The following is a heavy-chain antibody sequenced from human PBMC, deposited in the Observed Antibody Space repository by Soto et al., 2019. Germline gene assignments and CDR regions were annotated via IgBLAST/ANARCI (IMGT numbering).Heavy chain of an antibody. CDR3: ARLYYDSSGYLDY. V-gene: IGHV4-39*01. Sequence: SETLSLTCTVSGGSISSSSYYWGWIRQPPGKGLEWIGSIYYSGSTYYNPSLKSRVTISVDTSKNQFSLKLSSVTAADTAVYYCARLYYDSSGYLDYWGQGTLVTVSS. J-gene: IGHJ4*02. CDR1: GGSISSSSYY. CDR2: IYYSGST. D-gene: IGHD3-22*01.